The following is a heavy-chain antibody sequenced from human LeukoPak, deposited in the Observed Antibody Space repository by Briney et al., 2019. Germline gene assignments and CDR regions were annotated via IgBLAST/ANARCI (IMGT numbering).Heavy chain of an antibody. J-gene: IGHJ4*02. V-gene: IGHV4-59*01. Sequence: SGTLSLTCAVSGVSISTYYWGWIRQPPGKGLEWIGSFYHSGSSDYNPSLKSRVTMSVDTSKNHFSLKLNSMTAADTAIYYCAKGGGEHRYDPYFDYWGQGALVTVSS. D-gene: IGHD1-14*01. CDR3: AKGGGEHRYDPYFDY. CDR2: FYHSGSS. CDR1: GVSISTYY.